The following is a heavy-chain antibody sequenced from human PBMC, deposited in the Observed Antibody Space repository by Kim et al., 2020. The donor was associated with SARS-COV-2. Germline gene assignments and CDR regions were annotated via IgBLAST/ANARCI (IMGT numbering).Heavy chain of an antibody. J-gene: IGHJ5*02. Sequence: SETLSLACVLYDGSFSDYYWSWIRQPPGKGLEWIGEVNHGGSTIYNPSLRSRVTISVDTSKNQFSLKLTSLTAADTAVYYCARGPHGSGSYGNWFDPWGQGNMGTVSS. V-gene: IGHV4-34*01. D-gene: IGHD3-10*01. CDR2: VNHGGST. CDR1: DGSFSDYY. CDR3: ARGPHGSGSYGNWFDP.